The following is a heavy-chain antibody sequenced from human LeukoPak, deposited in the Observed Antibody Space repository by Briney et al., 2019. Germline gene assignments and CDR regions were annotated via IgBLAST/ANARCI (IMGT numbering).Heavy chain of an antibody. CDR1: GGSISSGGYY. J-gene: IGHJ3*02. CDR3: ARGTPVGMIVVPNAFDI. V-gene: IGHV4-31*03. CDR2: IYYSGST. Sequence: SETLSLTCTVSGGSISSGGYYWSWIRQHPGKGLEWNGYIYYSGSTYYNPSLKSRVTISVDTSKNQFSLKLSSVTAADTAVYYCARGTPVGMIVVPNAFDIWGQGTMVTVSS. D-gene: IGHD3-22*01.